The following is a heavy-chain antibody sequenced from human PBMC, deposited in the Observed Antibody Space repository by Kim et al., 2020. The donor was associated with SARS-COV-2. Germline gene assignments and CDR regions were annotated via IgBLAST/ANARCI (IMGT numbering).Heavy chain of an antibody. D-gene: IGHD2-15*01. Sequence: GGSLRLSCTGSGFSFRSNWMNWVRQAPGKGLEWVANINQDGSVKNYVDSVKGRFTVSRDNAENSAYLQMNTLKDEDTAVYYCGPNSRSDGGGLWGQGTLVTVSS. CDR3: GPNSRSDGGGL. V-gene: IGHV3-7*01. CDR1: GFSFRSNW. J-gene: IGHJ4*02. CDR2: INQDGSVK.